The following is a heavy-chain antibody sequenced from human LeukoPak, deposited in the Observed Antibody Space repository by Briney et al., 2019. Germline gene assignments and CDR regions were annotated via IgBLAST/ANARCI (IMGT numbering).Heavy chain of an antibody. J-gene: IGHJ4*02. V-gene: IGHV3-23*01. CDR1: GFTFGSYA. Sequence: GGSLRHSCEASGFTFGSYAMYWVRQAPGKGLEWVAGIFGSGGSAHYADSAKGRFTISRDNSKNTVYLQINSLRAEDTAVYYCGKTTTGYSSGQKPAWPVDYWGQGTLVTVSS. CDR2: IFGSGGSA. CDR3: GKTTTGYSSGQKPAWPVDY. D-gene: IGHD6-19*01.